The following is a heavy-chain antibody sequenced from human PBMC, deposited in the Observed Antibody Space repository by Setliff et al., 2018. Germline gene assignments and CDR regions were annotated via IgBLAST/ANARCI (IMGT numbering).Heavy chain of an antibody. V-gene: IGHV4-59*12. J-gene: IGHJ5*02. D-gene: IGHD3-10*01. Sequence: SETLSLTCTVSGGSISSYYWSWIRQPPGKGLEWIGYIYYSGSTNYNPSLKSRVTISVDTSKNQFSLKLSSVTAADTAVYYCARGRGPHWFDPWGQGTLVTVSS. CDR1: GGSISSYY. CDR3: ARGRGPHWFDP. CDR2: IYYSGST.